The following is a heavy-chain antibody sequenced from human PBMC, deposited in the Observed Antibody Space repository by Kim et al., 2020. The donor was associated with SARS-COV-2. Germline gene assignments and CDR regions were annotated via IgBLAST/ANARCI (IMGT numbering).Heavy chain of an antibody. V-gene: IGHV4-59*01. CDR1: GGSINNYY. D-gene: IGHD1-26*01. J-gene: IGHJ4*02. CDR3: ARGGWSLDY. Sequence: SETLSLTCTVSGGSINNYYWSWIRQPPGKGLEWIGYIYYNGNTYYNASLKSRVTISVDMSKNQFSLTLSSVTTSDTAVYYCARGGWSLDYCGQGTLVTVSS. CDR2: IYYNGNT.